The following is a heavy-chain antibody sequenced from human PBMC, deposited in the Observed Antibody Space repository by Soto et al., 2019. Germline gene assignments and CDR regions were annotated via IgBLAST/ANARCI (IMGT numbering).Heavy chain of an antibody. CDR2: IYQRGST. V-gene: IGHV4-38-2*02. CDR1: GYTISSGYC. J-gene: IGHJ3*02. Sequence: SETLSLTCAVPGYTISSGYCRGWIRQPPGKGLEWIGSIYQRGSTYCNPSLKRRVTISVDTFKNQFSLKLSSVTAADTAVYYWARDGRFNSYGYSAGAFDIWGQGTMVT. CDR3: ARDGRFNSYGYSAGAFDI. D-gene: IGHD5-18*01.